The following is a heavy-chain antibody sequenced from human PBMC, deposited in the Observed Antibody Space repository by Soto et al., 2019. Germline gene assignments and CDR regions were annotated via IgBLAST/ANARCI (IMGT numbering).Heavy chain of an antibody. Sequence: EVQLVESGGGLVKPGGSLRLSCAASGFTFSSYSMNWVRQAPGKGLEWVSTISSSSSYIYYAASVKGRVTIARDNAKNSLYLQMNSLRAQDTAVYYCARVTGYSYGGFDYWGQGTLVTVSS. J-gene: IGHJ4*02. CDR1: GFTFSSYS. D-gene: IGHD5-18*01. CDR2: ISSSSSYI. CDR3: ARVTGYSYGGFDY. V-gene: IGHV3-21*01.